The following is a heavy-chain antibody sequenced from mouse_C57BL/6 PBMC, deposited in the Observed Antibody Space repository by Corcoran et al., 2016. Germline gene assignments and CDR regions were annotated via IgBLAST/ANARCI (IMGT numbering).Heavy chain of an antibody. J-gene: IGHJ4*01. V-gene: IGHV9-3*01. Sequence: QIQLVQSGPELKKPGETVKISCKASGYTFTTYGMSWVKQAPGKGLKWMSWINTYSGVPTYADDFKGRFAFSLETSASTAYLQINNLKNEDTATYFCARWGAMDYWGQGTSVTVSS. CDR2: INTYSGVP. CDR3: ARWGAMDY. CDR1: GYTFTTYG.